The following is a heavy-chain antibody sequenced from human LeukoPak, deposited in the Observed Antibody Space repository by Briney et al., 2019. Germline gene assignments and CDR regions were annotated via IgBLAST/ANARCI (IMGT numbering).Heavy chain of an antibody. V-gene: IGHV3-23*01. CDR3: AKDLRRDDFWSGFDY. Sequence: GGSLRLSCAASGFTFSSYAMSWVRQAPGKGLEWVSAISGSGGSTYYADSVKGRFTISRDNSKNTLYLQMNSLRAEDTAVYYCAKDLRRDDFWSGFDYWGQGTLVTVSS. CDR1: GFTFSSYA. D-gene: IGHD3-3*01. J-gene: IGHJ4*02. CDR2: ISGSGGST.